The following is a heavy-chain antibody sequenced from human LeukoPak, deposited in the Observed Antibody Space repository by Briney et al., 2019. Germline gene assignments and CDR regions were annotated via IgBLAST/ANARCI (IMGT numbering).Heavy chain of an antibody. CDR2: IYYSGST. Sequence: ASETLSLTCRVSGVSISSGSNYWGWIRQPPGKTLEWIGSIYYSGSTYYNPSLKSRVTISVDTSKNQFSLKLSSVTAADTAVYYCARRIGYSGYDAGFDPWGQGTLVTVSS. J-gene: IGHJ5*02. V-gene: IGHV4-39*01. CDR3: ARRIGYSGYDAGFDP. CDR1: GVSISSGSNY. D-gene: IGHD5-12*01.